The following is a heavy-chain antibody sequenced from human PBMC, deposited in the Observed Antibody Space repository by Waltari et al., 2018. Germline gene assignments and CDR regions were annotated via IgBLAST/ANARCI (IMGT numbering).Heavy chain of an antibody. D-gene: IGHD3-16*01. Sequence: EVQLLESGGGLVQPGGSLRLSCAASGFTFSSYAMSWVRQAPGKGVEWVSVIYSGGSSTYYADSVKGRFTISRDNSKNTLYLQMNSLRAEDTAVYYCAKEGETFDYWGQGTLVTVSS. J-gene: IGHJ4*02. CDR3: AKEGETFDY. CDR1: GFTFSSYA. V-gene: IGHV3-23*03. CDR2: IYSGGSST.